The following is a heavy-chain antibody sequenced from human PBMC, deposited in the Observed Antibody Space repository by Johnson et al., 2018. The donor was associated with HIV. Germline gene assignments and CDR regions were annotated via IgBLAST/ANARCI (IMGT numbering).Heavy chain of an antibody. CDR1: GFTFDDYA. CDR3: AKDIGGSAGGEGAVGV. J-gene: IGHJ3*01. Sequence: VESGGGVVRPGGSLRLSCEASGFTFDDYAMHWVRQAPGKGLEWVSGISWNSGSIGYADSVRGRFTISRDNAKNSLYLQMDSLRAEDTALYYCAKDIGGSAGGEGAVGVGGRGTVV. D-gene: IGHD3-16*01. V-gene: IGHV3-9*01. CDR2: ISWNSGSI.